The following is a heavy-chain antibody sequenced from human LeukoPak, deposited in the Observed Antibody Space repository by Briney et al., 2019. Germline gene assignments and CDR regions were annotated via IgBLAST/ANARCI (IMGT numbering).Heavy chain of an antibody. V-gene: IGHV4-59*01. CDR2: IYYSGST. Sequence: SETLSLTCTVSVGSINSYYWRWIRQPQWKGREWIGYIYYSGSTNYNPSLKSRVTISVDTSKNQFSLKLSSVTAADTAVYYCARGQVVAATPEYFQHWGQGTLVTVSS. D-gene: IGHD2-15*01. J-gene: IGHJ1*01. CDR3: ARGQVVAATPEYFQH. CDR1: VGSINSYY.